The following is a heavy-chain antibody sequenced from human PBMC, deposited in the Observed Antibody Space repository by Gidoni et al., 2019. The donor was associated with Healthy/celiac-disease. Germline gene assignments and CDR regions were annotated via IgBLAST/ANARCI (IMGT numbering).Heavy chain of an antibody. CDR1: GFTFSSYS. D-gene: IGHD4-17*01. CDR2: IRSSSSTI. V-gene: IGHV3-48*04. J-gene: IGHJ4*02. Sequence: EVQLVESGGGLVQPGGSLRLSCAASGFTFSSYSMNWVRQAPGKGLEWVSYIRSSSSTIYYADSVKGRFTISRDNAKNSLYLQMNSLRAEDTAVYYCARDRDGYDYGDYFDYWGQGTLVTVSS. CDR3: ARDRDGYDYGDYFDY.